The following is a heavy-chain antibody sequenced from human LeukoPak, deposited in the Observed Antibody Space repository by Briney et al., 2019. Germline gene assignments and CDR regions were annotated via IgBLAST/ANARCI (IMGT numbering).Heavy chain of an antibody. D-gene: IGHD2-2*01. Sequence: ASVKVSCKASGYTFTSYYMHWVRQAPGQGLEWMGIINPSGGSTSYAQKFQGRVTMTRDTSTSTVYMELSSLRSEDTAVYYCARVKAGDIVVVPAVHHSGYFDYWGQGTLVTVSS. J-gene: IGHJ4*02. CDR1: GYTFTSYY. CDR2: INPSGGST. V-gene: IGHV1-46*01. CDR3: ARVKAGDIVVVPAVHHSGYFDY.